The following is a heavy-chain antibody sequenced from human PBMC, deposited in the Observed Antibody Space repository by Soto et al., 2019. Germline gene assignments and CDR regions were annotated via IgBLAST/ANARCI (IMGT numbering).Heavy chain of an antibody. CDR1: GFIFSNYA. CDR2: TSGGGGGT. D-gene: IGHD3-9*01. CDR3: AKGSHYDILTAYHAFDF. V-gene: IGHV3-23*01. Sequence: EVQLLESGGGLVQPGGSLRPSCSASGFIFSNYAMSWVRQAPGKGLEWVSSTSGGGGGTHYADSVKGRFTISRDNSKNTLHLQMNRLRAEDTAVYYCAKGSHYDILTAYHAFDFWGQGTLVTVSS. J-gene: IGHJ4*02.